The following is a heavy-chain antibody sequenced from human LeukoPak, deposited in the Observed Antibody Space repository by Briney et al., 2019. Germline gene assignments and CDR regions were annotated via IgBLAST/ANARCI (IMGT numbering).Heavy chain of an antibody. D-gene: IGHD4-23*01. CDR1: GFTFSSYS. J-gene: IGHJ4*02. Sequence: GGSLRLSCAASGFTFSSYSMSWVRQAPGKGLEWVSSISSSSSYIYYADSVKGRFTISRDNAKNSLYLQMNSLRAEDTAVYYCARDPDYGGNPFDYWGQGTLVTVSS. CDR2: ISSSSSYI. V-gene: IGHV3-21*01. CDR3: ARDPDYGGNPFDY.